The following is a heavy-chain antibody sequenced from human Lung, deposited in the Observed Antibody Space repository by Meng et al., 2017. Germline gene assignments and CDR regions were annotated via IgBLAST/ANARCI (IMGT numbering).Heavy chain of an antibody. V-gene: IGHV4-34*01. CDR2: INHSGST. Sequence: HVQRMEWGAGLLKPSETLSLPFVVAGGSFMHYHWSWIRQPPGKGLEWIGEINHSGSTNYNPSLESRATISVDTSQNNLSLKLSSVTAADSAVYYCARGPTTMAHDFNYWGQGTLVTVSS. CDR1: GGSFMHYH. J-gene: IGHJ4*02. CDR3: ARGPTTMAHDFNY. D-gene: IGHD4-11*01.